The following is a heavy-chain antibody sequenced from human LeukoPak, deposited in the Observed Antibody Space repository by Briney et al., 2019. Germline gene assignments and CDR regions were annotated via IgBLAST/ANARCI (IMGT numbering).Heavy chain of an antibody. CDR3: ASSLPSSN. CDR1: GFTFSSYA. D-gene: IGHD6-13*01. J-gene: IGHJ4*02. Sequence: PGGSLRLSCAASGFTFSSYAMHWVRQAPGKGLEYVSAISSNGGSTYYANSVKGRFTISRDNSKNTLYLQMGGLRAEDMAVYYCASSLPSSNWGQGTLVTVSS. CDR2: ISSNGGST. V-gene: IGHV3-64*01.